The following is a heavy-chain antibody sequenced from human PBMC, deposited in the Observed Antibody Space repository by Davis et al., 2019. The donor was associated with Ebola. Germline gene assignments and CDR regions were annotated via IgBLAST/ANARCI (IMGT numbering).Heavy chain of an antibody. Sequence: MPSETLSLTCTVSGGSISSSSYYWGWIRQPPGQGLEWIGSIYYSGSTYYNPSLKRRVTISVYTSKNQFALKLSSVTAADTAVYYCARIATYYYDISGYYLRPYFDYWGQGTLVTVSS. J-gene: IGHJ4*02. CDR1: GGSISSSSYY. D-gene: IGHD3-22*01. CDR3: ARIATYYYDISGYYLRPYFDY. CDR2: IYYSGST. V-gene: IGHV4-39*01.